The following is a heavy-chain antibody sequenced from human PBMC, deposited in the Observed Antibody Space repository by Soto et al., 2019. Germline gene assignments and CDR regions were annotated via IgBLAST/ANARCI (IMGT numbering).Heavy chain of an antibody. D-gene: IGHD3-9*01. CDR2: IYYTGST. V-gene: IGHV4-30-4*01. CDR1: GGSINRGDYY. J-gene: IGHJ5*01. Sequence: QVQLQESGPGLVKPSQTLSLTCTVSGGSINRGDYYWSWVRQPPGKGLEWIGYIYYTGSTYYKSSLKPRVPFSLDTSKNNFSLMLTSVTAADPADYFCARNPRPDIWFDSWGQGTLVAVSS. CDR3: ARNPRPDIWFDS.